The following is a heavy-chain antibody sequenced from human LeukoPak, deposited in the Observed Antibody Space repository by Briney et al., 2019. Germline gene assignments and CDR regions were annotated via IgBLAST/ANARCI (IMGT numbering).Heavy chain of an antibody. J-gene: IGHJ6*03. V-gene: IGHV5-51*01. CDR2: IYPRDSDI. CDR1: GYSFTNYC. Sequence: GESLKISCKASGYSFTNYCIGWVRQMPGKGLEWMGLIYPRDSDIRYSLSFQGQVTISADKSISTAYLHWSSLKASDTAMYYCARANLPEYYMDVWGKGTTVTVSS. CDR3: ARANLPEYYMDV. D-gene: IGHD2-2*01.